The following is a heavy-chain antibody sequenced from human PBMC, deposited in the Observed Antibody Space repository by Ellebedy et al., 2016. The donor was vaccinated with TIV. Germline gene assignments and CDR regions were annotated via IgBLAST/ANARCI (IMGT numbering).Heavy chain of an antibody. V-gene: IGHV3-11*04. D-gene: IGHD4-17*01. Sequence: GESLKISCAASGFTFSDYYMSWIRQAPGKGLEWVSYISSSGSTIYYADSVKGRFTISRDNAKNSLYLQMNSLRAEDTAVYYCARDHAVTTGDYWGQGTLVTVSS. J-gene: IGHJ4*02. CDR3: ARDHAVTTGDY. CDR2: ISSSGSTI. CDR1: GFTFSDYY.